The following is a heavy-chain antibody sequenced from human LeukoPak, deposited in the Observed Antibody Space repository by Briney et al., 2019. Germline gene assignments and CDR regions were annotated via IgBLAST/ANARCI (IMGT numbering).Heavy chain of an antibody. D-gene: IGHD2-2*01. CDR1: GGSISSYY. J-gene: IGHJ4*02. V-gene: IGHV4-4*07. CDR3: ARDLGCGSTSCYPPY. CDR2: IYTSGST. Sequence: SETLSLTCTVSGGSISSYYWSWIRQPAGKGLEWIGRIYTSGSTNYNPSLKSRVTISVDKSKNQFSLKLSSVTAADTAVYYCARDLGCGSTSCYPPYWGQGTLVTVSS.